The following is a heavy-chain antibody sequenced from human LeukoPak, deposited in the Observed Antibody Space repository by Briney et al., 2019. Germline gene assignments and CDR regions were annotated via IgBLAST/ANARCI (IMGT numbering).Heavy chain of an antibody. Sequence: GGSLRLSCAVSGFTFDDYAMHWVRQVPGKGLEWVSGINWNSDSIGYADSVKGRFTISRDNAKNSLYLQMNSLRAEDTAVYSCARGPILGDLWGQGTLVIVSS. J-gene: IGHJ5*02. D-gene: IGHD2/OR15-2a*01. CDR1: GFTFDDYA. CDR2: INWNSDSI. CDR3: ARGPILGDL. V-gene: IGHV3-9*01.